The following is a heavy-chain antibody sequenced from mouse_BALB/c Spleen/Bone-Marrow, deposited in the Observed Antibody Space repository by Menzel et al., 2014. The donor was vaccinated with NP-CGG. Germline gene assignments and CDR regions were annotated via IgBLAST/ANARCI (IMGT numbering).Heavy chain of an antibody. D-gene: IGHD2-10*02. J-gene: IGHJ3*01. CDR2: SRNKAKYYTT. V-gene: IGHV7-1*02. Sequence: EVQRVESGGGLVQPGDSLRLSCATSGSTFSDFYMEWVRQPPGKRLEWIAASRNKAKYYTTEYSASVKGRFIVSRDTSQSVLYLQMNALRAEDTAIYYCARDVGYGNYFVYWGQGTLVTVSA. CDR1: GSTFSDFY. CDR3: ARDVGYGNYFVY.